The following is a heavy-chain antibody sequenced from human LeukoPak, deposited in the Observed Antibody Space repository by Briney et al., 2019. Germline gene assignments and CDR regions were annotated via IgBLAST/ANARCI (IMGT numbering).Heavy chain of an antibody. V-gene: IGHV4-59*05. Sequence: SETLSLTCTVSGGSISSYYWSWIRQPPGKGLEWIGSIYYSGSTYYNPSLKSRVTISVDTSKNQFSLKLSSVTAADTAVYYCASSGGIVVVIAWGQGTLVTVSS. CDR2: IYYSGST. CDR1: GGSISSYY. J-gene: IGHJ4*02. CDR3: ASSGGIVVVIA. D-gene: IGHD3-22*01.